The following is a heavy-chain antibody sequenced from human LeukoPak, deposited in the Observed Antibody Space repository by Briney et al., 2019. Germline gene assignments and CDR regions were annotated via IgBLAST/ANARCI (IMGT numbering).Heavy chain of an antibody. CDR3: ARGTARGIPAALNY. D-gene: IGHD2-2*01. J-gene: IGHJ4*02. Sequence: ASVKVSCKASGYTSTSYDINWVRQATGQGLEWMGWMNPNSGNTGYAQKFQGRVTITRNTSISTAYMELSSLRSEDTAVYYCARGTARGIPAALNYWGQGTLVTVSS. V-gene: IGHV1-8*03. CDR2: MNPNSGNT. CDR1: GYTSTSYD.